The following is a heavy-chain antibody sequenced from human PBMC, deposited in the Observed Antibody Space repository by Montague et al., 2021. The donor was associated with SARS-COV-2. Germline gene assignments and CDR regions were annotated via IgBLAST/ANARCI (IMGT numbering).Heavy chain of an antibody. CDR3: VRSFYCSSSSCSGSYYYGMDL. V-gene: IGHV3-23*01. D-gene: IGHD2-2*01. J-gene: IGHJ6*02. Sequence: LRLSCAASGFTFSSHAMSWVRQAPGKGLEWVSAISGSGYSTYYVDSVKGRFTISRDNSKSTLHLLMNSLRAEDTAVYYCVRSFYCSSSSCSGSYYYGMDLWGQGTTVTVSS. CDR1: GFTFSSHA. CDR2: ISGSGYST.